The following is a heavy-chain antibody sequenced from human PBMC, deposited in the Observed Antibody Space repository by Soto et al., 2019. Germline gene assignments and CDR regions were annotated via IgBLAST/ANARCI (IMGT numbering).Heavy chain of an antibody. CDR1: GFAFNIYS. CDR2: ISSRGTTI. J-gene: IGHJ4*02. D-gene: IGHD6-13*01. CDR3: ARGIAAAIPFYFYY. V-gene: IGHV3-48*02. Sequence: GGSLRLSCTASGFAFNIYSMNWVRQAPGKGLEWVSYISSRGTTIYYADSVKGRFTISRDNAKNSLYLHMNSLRDEDTAVYYCARGIAAAIPFYFYYWGQGTPVTVSS.